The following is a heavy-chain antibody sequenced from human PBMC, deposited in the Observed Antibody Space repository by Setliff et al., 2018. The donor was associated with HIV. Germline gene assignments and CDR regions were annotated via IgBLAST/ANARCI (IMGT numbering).Heavy chain of an antibody. D-gene: IGHD2-2*01. CDR1: GGSISSGGYY. Sequence: SETLSLTCTVSGGSISSGGYYWSWIRQHPGKGLEWIGYIYYSGSTYYNPSLKSRVTISVDTSKNQFSLNLSSVTVADTAVYYCATVVPAAHFDYYYMDVWGKGTTVTVSS. CDR3: ATVVPAAHFDYYYMDV. J-gene: IGHJ6*03. CDR2: IYYSGST. V-gene: IGHV4-31*03.